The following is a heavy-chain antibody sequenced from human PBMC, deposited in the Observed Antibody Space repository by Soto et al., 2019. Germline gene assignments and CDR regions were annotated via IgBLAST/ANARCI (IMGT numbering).Heavy chain of an antibody. J-gene: IGHJ4*02. CDR1: GYTFTSYD. V-gene: IGHV1-8*01. CDR2: MNPNSGNT. CDR3: ARGSRRSTYYDFWSGPSDY. Sequence: GASVKVSCKASGYTFTSYDINWVRQATGQGLEWMGWMNPNSGNTGYAQKFQGRVTMTRNTSISTAYMELSSLRSEDTAVYYCARGSRRSTYYDFWSGPSDYWGQGTLVTVSS. D-gene: IGHD3-3*01.